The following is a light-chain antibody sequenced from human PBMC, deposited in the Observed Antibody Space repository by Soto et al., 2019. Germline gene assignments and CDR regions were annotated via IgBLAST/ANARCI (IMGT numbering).Light chain of an antibody. J-gene: IGKJ1*01. Sequence: EIVLTQSPGTLSLSPGERATLSCRASQSVNNNYLGWYQQKAGQAPRLVIYDASTRATGIPDRFSASGSGTDFTLTISRLEPEDFAVYFCQQYASAPLTFGQGIKVEVK. CDR1: QSVNNNY. CDR2: DAS. V-gene: IGKV3-20*01. CDR3: QQYASAPLT.